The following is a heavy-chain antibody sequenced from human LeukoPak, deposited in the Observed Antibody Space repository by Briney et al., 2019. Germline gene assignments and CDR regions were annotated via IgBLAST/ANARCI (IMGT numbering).Heavy chain of an antibody. D-gene: IGHD3-10*01. CDR2: ISYDGSNK. V-gene: IGHV3-30*18. Sequence: GGSLRLSCAASGFTFSSYGVHWVRQAPGKGLEWVAVISYDGSNKYYADSVKGRFTISRDNSKNTLYLQMNSLRAEDTAVYYCAKADDKYGSGSLDYWGQGTLVTVSS. J-gene: IGHJ4*02. CDR3: AKADDKYGSGSLDY. CDR1: GFTFSSYG.